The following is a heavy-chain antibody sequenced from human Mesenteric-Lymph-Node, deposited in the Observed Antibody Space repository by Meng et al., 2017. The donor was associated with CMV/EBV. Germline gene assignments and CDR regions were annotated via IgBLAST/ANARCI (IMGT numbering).Heavy chain of an antibody. V-gene: IGHV5-10-1*01. Sequence: SGYYFTSYWITWVRQMPGKGLEWMGRIDPSDSYANYSPSFRGHVTMSVDKSITTAYLQWSSLKASDTAMYFCARHRIHDYGDYGVYYWGQGTLVTVSS. CDR3: ARHRIHDYGDYGVYY. D-gene: IGHD4-17*01. CDR2: IDPSDSYA. J-gene: IGHJ4*02. CDR1: GYYFTSYW.